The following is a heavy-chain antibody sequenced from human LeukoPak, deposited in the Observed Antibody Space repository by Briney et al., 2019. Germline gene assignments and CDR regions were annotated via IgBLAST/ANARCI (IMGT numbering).Heavy chain of an antibody. CDR3: ARGGVVITKFDY. Sequence: PSETLSLTCTVSGGSISSYYWSWIRQPPGKGLEWIGYIYYSGSTYYNPSLKSRVTISVDTSKNQFSLKLSSVTAADTAVYYCARGGVVITKFDYWGQGTLVTVSS. D-gene: IGHD3-22*01. V-gene: IGHV4-59*08. CDR1: GGSISSYY. CDR2: IYYSGST. J-gene: IGHJ4*02.